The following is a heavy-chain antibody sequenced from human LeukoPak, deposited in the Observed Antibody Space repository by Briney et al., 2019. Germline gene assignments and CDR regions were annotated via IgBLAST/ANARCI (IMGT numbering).Heavy chain of an antibody. D-gene: IGHD6-6*01. J-gene: IGHJ4*02. CDR1: GYSIRNGDY. CDR3: ARNSSSGFFDY. V-gene: IGHV4-38-2*01. Sequence: SETLSLTCVVSGYSIRNGDYWGWIRQSPGKGLEWIASMYTSVSIHYNPSLKSRVTILVDTSKNEFSLKMRSVTAADTAVYYCARNSSSGFFDYWGQGTLATVSS. CDR2: MYTSVSI.